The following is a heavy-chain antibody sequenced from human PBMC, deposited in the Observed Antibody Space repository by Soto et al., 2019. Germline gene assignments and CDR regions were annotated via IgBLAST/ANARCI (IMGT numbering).Heavy chain of an antibody. CDR3: TTDQILDIVVVPADKDAFDI. Sequence: GGSLRLSCAASGFTFSNAWMSWVRQAPGKGLEWVGRIKSKTDGGTTDYAAPMKGRFTISRDDSKNTLYLQMNSLKTEDTAVYYCTTDQILDIVVVPADKDAFDIWGQGTMVTVSS. V-gene: IGHV3-15*01. J-gene: IGHJ3*02. CDR1: GFTFSNAW. CDR2: IKSKTDGGTT. D-gene: IGHD2-2*01.